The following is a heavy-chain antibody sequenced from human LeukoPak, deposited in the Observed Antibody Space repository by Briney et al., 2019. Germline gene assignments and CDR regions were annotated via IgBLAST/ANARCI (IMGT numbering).Heavy chain of an antibody. J-gene: IGHJ4*02. CDR2: IYDDGSA. V-gene: IGHV3-53*05. D-gene: IGHD3-22*01. CDR3: AKDMYYYDSSGYYALDY. CDR1: GFTVTSNY. Sequence: PGGSLRLSCAASGFTVTSNYMSWVRQAPGKGLEWVSVIYDDGSAYYADSVKGRFTISRDNAKNSLYLQMNSLRAEDTALYYCAKDMYYYDSSGYYALDYWGQGTLVTVSS.